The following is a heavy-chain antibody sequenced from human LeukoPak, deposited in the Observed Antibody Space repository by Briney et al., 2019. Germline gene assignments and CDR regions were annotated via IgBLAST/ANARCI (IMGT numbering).Heavy chain of an antibody. CDR1: GFTFSSYS. CDR3: ARATAPDFWSGYLYYYYYYMDV. Sequence: GGSLRLSCAASGFTFSSYSMNWVRQAPGKGLEWVSSISSSSSYIYYADSVKGRFTISRDNAKNSLYLQMNSLRAEDTAVYYCARATAPDFWSGYLYYYYYYMDVWGKGTTVTVSS. D-gene: IGHD3-3*01. CDR2: ISSSSSYI. J-gene: IGHJ6*03. V-gene: IGHV3-21*01.